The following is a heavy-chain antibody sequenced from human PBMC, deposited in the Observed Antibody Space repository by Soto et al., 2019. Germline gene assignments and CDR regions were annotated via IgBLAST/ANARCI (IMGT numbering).Heavy chain of an antibody. CDR1: GFTFRSYS. Sequence: GGSLSLSCAASGFTFRSYSMNWVRQAPGKGLEWVSCISSSSSTIYYADSVKGRFTISRDNAKNSLYLQMNSLRAEDTAVYYCARDSGGADYYYYYMDVWGKGTTVTVSS. CDR3: ARDSGGADYYYYYMDV. D-gene: IGHD3-16*01. J-gene: IGHJ6*03. V-gene: IGHV3-48*01. CDR2: ISSSSSTI.